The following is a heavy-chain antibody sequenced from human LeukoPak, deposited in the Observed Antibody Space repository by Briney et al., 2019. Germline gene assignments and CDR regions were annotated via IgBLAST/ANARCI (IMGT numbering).Heavy chain of an antibody. J-gene: IGHJ5*02. CDR1: GGSISSSSYY. V-gene: IGHV4-39*01. CDR2: IYYSGST. CDR3: ARGGWFDP. Sequence: SETLSLTCTVSGGSISSSSYYWGWIRQPPGKGLEWIGSIYYSGSTYYNPSLKSRVTISVDTSKNQFSLKLSSVTAADTAVYYCARGGWFDPWGQGTLVTVSS.